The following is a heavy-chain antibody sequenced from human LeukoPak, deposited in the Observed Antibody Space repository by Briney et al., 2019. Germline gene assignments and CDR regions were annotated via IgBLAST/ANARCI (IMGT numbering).Heavy chain of an antibody. D-gene: IGHD3-22*01. V-gene: IGHV1-8*01. CDR1: GYTFSSYD. CDR2: MNPNSGNT. CDR3: ARVYSRRSSGYYYADY. Sequence: ASVKVSCKASGYTFSSYDINWLRQATGQGLEWMGWMNPNSGNTGYAQKFQGRVTMTRNTSINTAYMELSSLRSEDTAVYYCARVYSRRSSGYYYADYWGQGALVTVSS. J-gene: IGHJ4*02.